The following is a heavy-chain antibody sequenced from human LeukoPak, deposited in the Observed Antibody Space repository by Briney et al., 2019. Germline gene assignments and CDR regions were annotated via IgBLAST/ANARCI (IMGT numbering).Heavy chain of an antibody. CDR2: ISGSGGST. CDR1: GTTLSNYG. Sequence: GGSLRLSCAVSGTTLSNYGMSWVRQAPGKGLEWVAGISGSGGSTNYADSVKGRFTISRDNPKNTLFLQMNSLRAEDTAVYFCAKRGVVIRAILVGFHKEAYYFDSWGQGALVTVSS. CDR3: AKRGVVIRAILVGFHKEAYYFDS. J-gene: IGHJ4*02. D-gene: IGHD2-21*01. V-gene: IGHV3-23*01.